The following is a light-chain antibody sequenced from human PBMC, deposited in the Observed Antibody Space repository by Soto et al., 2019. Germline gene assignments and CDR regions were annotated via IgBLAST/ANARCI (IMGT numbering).Light chain of an antibody. CDR3: QQYGSSPWT. Sequence: EIVLTQSPGTLSLSPGERATLSCRASQSVSSSYLAWYQQTPGQAPRLLIYGASSRATGIPDRFTGSGSGTDFTLTIIRLEPEDFAVYYCQQYGSSPWTFGQGSKVEIK. J-gene: IGKJ1*01. CDR1: QSVSSSY. CDR2: GAS. V-gene: IGKV3-20*01.